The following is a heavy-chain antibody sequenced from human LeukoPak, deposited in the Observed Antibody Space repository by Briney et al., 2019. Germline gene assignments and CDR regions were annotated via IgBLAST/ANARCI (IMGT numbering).Heavy chain of an antibody. J-gene: IGHJ5*02. V-gene: IGHV4-59*01. CDR1: GGSISSYY. Sequence: SETLSLTCTASGGSISSYYWSWIRQPPGKGLEWIGYIYYSGSTNYNPSLKSRVTISVDTSKNQFSLKLSSVTAADTDVYYCARQFYDSSRYYRRKLTNWFDPWGQGTLVTVSS. CDR3: ARQFYDSSRYYRRKLTNWFDP. D-gene: IGHD3-22*01. CDR2: IYYSGST.